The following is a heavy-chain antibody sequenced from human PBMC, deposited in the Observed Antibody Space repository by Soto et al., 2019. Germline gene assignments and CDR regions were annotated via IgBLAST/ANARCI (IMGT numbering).Heavy chain of an antibody. CDR2: IYYSGST. CDR3: ARDRLANWFDP. CDR1: GGSISSYY. D-gene: IGHD3-9*01. Sequence: PSETLSFTCTVSGGSISSYYWNWIRQPPGKGLEWIGYIYYSGSTKYNPSLKSRVTISVDTSKNQFSLKLSSVTAADTAVYYCARDRLANWFDPWGQGTLVTVSS. V-gene: IGHV4-59*01. J-gene: IGHJ5*02.